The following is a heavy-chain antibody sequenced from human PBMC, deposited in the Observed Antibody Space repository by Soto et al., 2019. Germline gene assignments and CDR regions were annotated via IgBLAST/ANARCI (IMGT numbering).Heavy chain of an antibody. CDR2: ISYDGSNK. CDR3: ARSGSSSWYNWFDP. J-gene: IGHJ5*02. V-gene: IGHV3-30-3*01. Sequence: GGSLRLSCAASGFTFSSYAMHWVRQAPGKGLEWVAVISYDGSNKYYADSVKGRFTISRDNSKNTLYLQMNSLRAEDTAVYYCARSGSSSWYNWFDPWGQGTLVTVSS. CDR1: GFTFSSYA. D-gene: IGHD6-13*01.